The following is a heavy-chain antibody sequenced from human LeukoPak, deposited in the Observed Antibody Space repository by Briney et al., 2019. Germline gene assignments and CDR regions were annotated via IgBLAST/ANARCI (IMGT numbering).Heavy chain of an antibody. D-gene: IGHD6-19*01. CDR1: GGSISNYY. CDR3: ARRGYSSGSNWFDP. CDR2: IYYIGST. J-gene: IGHJ5*02. V-gene: IGHV4-59*08. Sequence: SETLSLTCTVSGGSISNYYWSWIRQPPGKGLEWIGYIYYIGSTNYNPSLRGRATISVDTSNNQFYLKLSSVTAADTAVYYCARRGYSSGSNWFDPWGQGTLVTVSS.